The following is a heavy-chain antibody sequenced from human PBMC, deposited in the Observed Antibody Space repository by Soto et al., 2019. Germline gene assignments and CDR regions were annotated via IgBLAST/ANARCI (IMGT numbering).Heavy chain of an antibody. Sequence: ASVRVACKAAGDTVTSYGISGVRQARGQGLEWMGWISAYNGNTNDAQKPQGRVTMTTDTSTSTAYMELRSLRSDDTAFSFFVRDHCIRPSCSLSYWGLRTLVTVSS. CDR1: GDTVTSYG. D-gene: IGHD2-2*01. CDR3: VRDHCIRPSCSLSY. V-gene: IGHV1-18*01. J-gene: IGHJ1*01. CDR2: ISAYNGNT.